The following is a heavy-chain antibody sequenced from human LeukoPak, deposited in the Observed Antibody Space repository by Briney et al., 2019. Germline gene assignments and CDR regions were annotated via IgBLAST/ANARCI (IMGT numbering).Heavy chain of an antibody. V-gene: IGHV3-23*01. CDR1: GFNFNGYN. Sequence: AGGSLRLSCAASGFNFNGYNMAWVRQAPGKGLEWVSAISSSGITYYADSVKGRFTISRDNSKNTLYLQMSSLRAEDTAVYYCAKPGGLVGPKGGAFDIWGQGTMVTVSS. CDR3: AKPGGLVGPKGGAFDI. D-gene: IGHD1-26*01. J-gene: IGHJ3*02. CDR2: ISSSGIT.